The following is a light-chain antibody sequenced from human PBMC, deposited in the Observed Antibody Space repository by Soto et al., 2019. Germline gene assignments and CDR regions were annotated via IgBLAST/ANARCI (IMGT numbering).Light chain of an antibody. CDR2: DAS. V-gene: IGKV3-11*01. CDR3: QQRSNWPGT. Sequence: EIVLTQSPATLSLSPGERATLSCRASQSVSSYLAWYQQKPGQAPRLLIYDASNRATGIPARFSGSGSGTDFTLTISSLEPEDFAVYYCQQRSNWPGTFGGGTTMEIK. CDR1: QSVSSY. J-gene: IGKJ4*01.